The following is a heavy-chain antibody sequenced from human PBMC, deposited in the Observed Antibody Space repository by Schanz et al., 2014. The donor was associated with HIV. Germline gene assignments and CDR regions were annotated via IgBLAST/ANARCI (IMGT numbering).Heavy chain of an antibody. J-gene: IGHJ6*02. CDR1: GFTFGSYG. V-gene: IGHV3-33*01. D-gene: IGHD4-17*01. Sequence: QVQLVESGGGVVQPGRSLRLSCAASGFTFGSYGIHWVRQAPGKGLEWVALIRYDGSNKYYADSVKGRFTISRDNSKNTLYLQMNSLRAEDTAVYYCARRDYGDYYYYYGMDVWGQGTTVTVSS. CDR3: ARRDYGDYYYYYGMDV. CDR2: IRYDGSNK.